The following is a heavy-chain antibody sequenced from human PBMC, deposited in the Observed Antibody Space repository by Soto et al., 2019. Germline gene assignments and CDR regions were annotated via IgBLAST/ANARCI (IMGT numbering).Heavy chain of an antibody. CDR2: IDPSDSYT. V-gene: IGHV5-10-1*01. CDR1: GYSFTSYW. Sequence: PGESLKISCTGSGYSFTSYWISWVRQMPGKGLEWMGRIDPSDSYTNYSPSFQGHVTISADKSISTAYLQWSSLKASDTAMYYCAVLQPPYSSSWYYYYGMDVWGQGTTVTVSS. J-gene: IGHJ6*02. D-gene: IGHD6-13*01. CDR3: AVLQPPYSSSWYYYYGMDV.